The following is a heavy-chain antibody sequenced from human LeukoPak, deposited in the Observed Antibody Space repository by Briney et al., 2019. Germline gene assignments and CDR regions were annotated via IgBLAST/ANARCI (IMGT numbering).Heavy chain of an antibody. J-gene: IGHJ4*02. CDR2: ISGSGGSI. V-gene: IGHV3-23*01. CDR3: AKAGDRDLVGALYYFDY. Sequence: GGSLRLSCAASDFSFATYAMGWVRQAPGKGLEWVSAISGSGGSIYYADSVKGRFTLSRDNSKNTLYLQMNSLKPEDTAVYYCAKAGDRDLVGALYYFDYWGQGTLVTVSS. D-gene: IGHD1-26*01. CDR1: DFSFATYA.